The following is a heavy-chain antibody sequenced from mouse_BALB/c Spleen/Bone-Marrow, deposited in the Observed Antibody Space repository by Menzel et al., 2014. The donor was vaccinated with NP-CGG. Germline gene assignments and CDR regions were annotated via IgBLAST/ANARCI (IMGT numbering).Heavy chain of an antibody. CDR1: GFTFSGYA. CDR3: ARPDPWFAY. CDR2: ISSGGSYI. Sequence: EVQLVESGGGLVKPGGSLKLSCAASGFTFSGYAMSWVRQSPEKRLEWVATISSGGSYIHYPDSVKGRFTISRDNAKNTLYLQRSSLRSEDTAIYYCARPDPWFAYWGQGTLVTVSA. V-gene: IGHV5-9-3*01. J-gene: IGHJ3*01.